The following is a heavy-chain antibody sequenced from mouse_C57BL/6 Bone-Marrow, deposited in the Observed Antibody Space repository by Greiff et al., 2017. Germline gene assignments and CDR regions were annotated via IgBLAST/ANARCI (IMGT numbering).Heavy chain of an antibody. D-gene: IGHD1-1*01. Sequence: VQLKESGPVLVKPGASVKMSCKASGYTFTDYYMNWVKQSHGKSLEWIGVINPYNGGTSYNQKFKSKATLTVDKSSSTAYMELNSLTSEDSAVYYCARNDYGSPPCFAYWGQGTLVTVSA. CDR3: ARNDYGSPPCFAY. V-gene: IGHV1-19*01. J-gene: IGHJ3*01. CDR2: INPYNGGT. CDR1: GYTFTDYY.